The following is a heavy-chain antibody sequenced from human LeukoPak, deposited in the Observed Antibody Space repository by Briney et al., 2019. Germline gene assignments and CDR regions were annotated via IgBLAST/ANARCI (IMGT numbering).Heavy chain of an antibody. CDR1: GGSISSGGYY. Sequence: LSLTCTVSGGSISSGGYYWSWVRQAPGKGLEWVSAINGNGGSTYYADSVKGRFTISGDNPKNTLYLQMNSLRAEDTAVYYCARDLSEYYYYYGMDVWGQGTTVTVSS. CDR2: INGNGGST. CDR3: ARDLSEYYYYYGMDV. J-gene: IGHJ6*02. V-gene: IGHV3-23*01.